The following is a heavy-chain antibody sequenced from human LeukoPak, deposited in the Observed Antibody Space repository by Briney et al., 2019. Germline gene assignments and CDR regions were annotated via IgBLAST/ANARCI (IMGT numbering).Heavy chain of an antibody. J-gene: IGHJ4*02. D-gene: IGHD5-18*01. CDR2: INHSGST. V-gene: IGHV4-34*01. CDR3: ARGTWIQLWLGKGYYFDY. CDR1: GGSISSYY. Sequence: SETLSLTCTVAGGSISSYYWSWIRQPPGKGLEWIGEINHSGSTNYNPSLKSRVTISVDTSKNQFSLKLSSVTAADTAVYYCARGTWIQLWLGKGYYFDYRGQGTLVTVSS.